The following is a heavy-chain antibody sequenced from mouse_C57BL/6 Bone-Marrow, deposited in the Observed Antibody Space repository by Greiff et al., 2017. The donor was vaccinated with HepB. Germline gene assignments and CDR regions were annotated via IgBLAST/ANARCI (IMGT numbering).Heavy chain of an antibody. Sequence: EVHLVESGGGLVKPGGSLKLSCAASGFTFSDYGMHWVRQAPEKGLEWVAYISSGSSTIYYADTVKGRFTISRDNAKNTLFLQMTSLRSEDTAMYYCARNDYYGSSPAWFAYWGQGTLVTVSA. D-gene: IGHD1-1*01. V-gene: IGHV5-17*01. CDR3: ARNDYYGSSPAWFAY. CDR1: GFTFSDYG. J-gene: IGHJ3*01. CDR2: ISSGSSTI.